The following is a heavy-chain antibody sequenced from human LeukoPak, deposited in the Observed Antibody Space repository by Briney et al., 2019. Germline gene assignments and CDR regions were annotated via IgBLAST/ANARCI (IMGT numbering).Heavy chain of an antibody. CDR2: ISSSSSYI. V-gene: IGHV3-21*01. CDR1: GFTFSSYS. J-gene: IGHJ4*02. Sequence: GGSLRLSCAASGFTFSSYSMNWVRQAPGKGLEWVSSISSSSSYIYYADSVKGRFTISRDNAKNSLYLQMNSLRAKDTAVYYCAREDYGDYPFDYWGQGTLVTVSS. D-gene: IGHD4-17*01. CDR3: AREDYGDYPFDY.